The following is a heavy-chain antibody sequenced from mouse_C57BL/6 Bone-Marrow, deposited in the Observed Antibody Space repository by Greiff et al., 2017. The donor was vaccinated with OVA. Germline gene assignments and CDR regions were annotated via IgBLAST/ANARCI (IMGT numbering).Heavy chain of an antibody. J-gene: IGHJ2*01. CDR3: TTVRLRYYFDY. Sequence: EVQLQQSGAELVRPGASVKLSCTASGFNITDDYMHWVKQRPEQGLEWIGWIDPENGDTEYASKFQGKATITADTSSNTAYLQLSSLTSEDTAVYYCTTVRLRYYFDYWGQGTTLTVSS. D-gene: IGHD2-4*01. CDR1: GFNITDDY. V-gene: IGHV14-4*01. CDR2: IDPENGDT.